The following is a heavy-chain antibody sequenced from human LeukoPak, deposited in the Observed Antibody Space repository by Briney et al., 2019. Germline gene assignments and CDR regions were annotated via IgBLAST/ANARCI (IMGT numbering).Heavy chain of an antibody. Sequence: SETLSLTCTVSGGSISSSSYYWSWIRQPPGKGLEWIGYVYYSGSTNYNPSLKSRVTISVDTSKNQFSLKLSSATAADTAVYYCARSSREQQLITFDFWGQGTLVTVSS. V-gene: IGHV4-61*01. CDR1: GGSISSSSYY. CDR2: VYYSGST. J-gene: IGHJ4*02. D-gene: IGHD6-13*01. CDR3: ARSSREQQLITFDF.